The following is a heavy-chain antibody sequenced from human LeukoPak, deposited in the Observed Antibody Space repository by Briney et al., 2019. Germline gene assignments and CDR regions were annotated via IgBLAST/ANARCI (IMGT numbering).Heavy chain of an antibody. CDR2: INSSGGST. CDR3: ARSAGLRCFVC. J-gene: IGHJ4*02. Sequence: GGSLGLSCVASGFTFRRYTMSWVRQTPGKGLEWVSGINSSGGSTYYADSVKGRFTISKDTSQDTLYLNKDSLRAVDTPMYYCARSAGLRCFVCWGLGTMVTVSS. D-gene: IGHD4-17*01. V-gene: IGHV3-23*01. CDR1: GFTFRRYT.